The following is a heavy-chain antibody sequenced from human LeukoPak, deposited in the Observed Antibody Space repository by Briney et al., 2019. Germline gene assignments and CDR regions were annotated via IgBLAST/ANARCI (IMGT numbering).Heavy chain of an antibody. V-gene: IGHV3-11*03. J-gene: IGHJ4*02. Sequence: YPGGSLRLSCTASGFTFSNAWMSWVRQAPGKGLEWVSDVSSGSSYTNYADSVKGRFTISRDNAKNSLFLQMTSLRVEDTAVYYCAKTKRYCSGGSCYWPSDYWGQGTLVTVSS. D-gene: IGHD2-15*01. CDR3: AKTKRYCSGGSCYWPSDY. CDR2: VSSGSSYT. CDR1: GFTFSNAW.